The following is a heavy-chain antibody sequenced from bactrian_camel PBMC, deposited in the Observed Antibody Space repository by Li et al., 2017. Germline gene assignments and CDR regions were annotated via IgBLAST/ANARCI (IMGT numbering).Heavy chain of an antibody. CDR2: IDSYGIA. Sequence: HVQLVESGGGPVQAGGSLRLSCVVTGITYCNADMKWYRQAPGKQREFVSGIDSYGIANHADFVKGRFTISRQGKNRVSLQLNSLKPEDTAIYYCAAADIGEAVVTARILGLKSLFTYWGQGTQVTVS. D-gene: IGHD2*01. CDR1: GITYCNAD. V-gene: IGHV3S53*01. J-gene: IGHJ4*01. CDR3: AAADIGEAVVTARILGLKSLFTY.